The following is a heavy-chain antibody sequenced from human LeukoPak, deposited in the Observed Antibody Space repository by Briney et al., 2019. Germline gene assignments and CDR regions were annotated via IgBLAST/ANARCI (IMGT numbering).Heavy chain of an antibody. J-gene: IGHJ6*03. CDR2: IYTSGST. CDR1: GGSISSYY. Sequence: SETLCLTCTVSGGSISSYYWSWIRQPAGKGLEWIGRIYTSGSTNYNPSLKSRVTMSVDTSKNQFSLKLSSVTAADTAVYYCAREGAVAKNYYMDVWGKETTVPVSS. V-gene: IGHV4-4*07. D-gene: IGHD6-19*01. CDR3: AREGAVAKNYYMDV.